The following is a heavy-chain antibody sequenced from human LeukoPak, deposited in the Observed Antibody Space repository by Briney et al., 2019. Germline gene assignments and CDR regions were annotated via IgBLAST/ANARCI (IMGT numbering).Heavy chain of an antibody. CDR3: ARGMGYSGYDY. Sequence: PGRSLRLSCAASGFTFSSYGMHWVRQAPGKGLEWVAVIWYDGSNKYYADSVKGRFTISRDNSKNTLYLQMNSLRAEDTAVYYCARGMGYSGYDYWGQGTLVTVSS. V-gene: IGHV3-33*01. CDR1: GFTFSSYG. D-gene: IGHD5-12*01. J-gene: IGHJ4*02. CDR2: IWYDGSNK.